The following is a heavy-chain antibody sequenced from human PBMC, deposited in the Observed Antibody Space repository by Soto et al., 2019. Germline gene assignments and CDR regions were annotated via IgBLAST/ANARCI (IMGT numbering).Heavy chain of an antibody. V-gene: IGHV6-1*01. Sequence: PSQTLSLTCAISGDSVSSNSAAWNWIRQSPSRGLEWLGRTYYRSKWYNDYAVSVKSRITINPETYKNKFSLQLNSVTPEDTAVYYCARERANNSSSSDGYNWFDPWGQGTLVTVSS. J-gene: IGHJ5*02. D-gene: IGHD6-6*01. CDR3: ARERANNSSSSDGYNWFDP. CDR1: GDSVSSNSAA. CDR2: TYYRSKWYN.